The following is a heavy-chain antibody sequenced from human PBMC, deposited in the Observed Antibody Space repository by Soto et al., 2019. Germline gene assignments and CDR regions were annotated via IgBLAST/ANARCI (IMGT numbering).Heavy chain of an antibody. CDR1: GGTFSSYA. J-gene: IGHJ5*02. CDR3: ARSRIEDSWFDP. CDR2: IIPIFGTA. D-gene: IGHD2-15*01. Sequence: QVRLVQSGAEVKKPGSSVKVSCKASGGTFSSYAISWVRQDPGQGLKWMGGIIPIFGTANYAQKFQGRVTITADESTSTAYMELSSLRSEDTAVYYCARSRIEDSWFDPWGQGTLVTVSS. V-gene: IGHV1-69*01.